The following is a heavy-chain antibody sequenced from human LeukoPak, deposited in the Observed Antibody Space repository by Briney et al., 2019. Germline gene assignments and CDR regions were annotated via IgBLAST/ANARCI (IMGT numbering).Heavy chain of an antibody. CDR1: GFTFSSYA. CDR2: ISYDGSNK. V-gene: IGHV3-30-3*01. CDR3: ARDSIVGAT. Sequence: GGSLRPSCAASGFTFSSYAMHWVRQAPGKGLEWVAVISYDGSNKYYADSVKGRFTISRDNSKNTLYLQMNSLRAEDTAVYYCARDSIVGATWGQGTLVTVSS. D-gene: IGHD1-26*01. J-gene: IGHJ4*02.